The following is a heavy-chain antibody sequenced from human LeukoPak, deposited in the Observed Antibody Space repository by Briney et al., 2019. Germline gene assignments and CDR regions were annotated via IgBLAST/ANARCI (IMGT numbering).Heavy chain of an antibody. CDR1: GGSISSYY. CDR3: ASIKFGYCSSTSCPNWFDP. Sequence: SETLSLTCTVAGGSISSYYWSWIRQPAGKGLEWIGRIYTSGSTYYNPSLKSRVTMSVDTSKNQFSLKLSSVTAADTAVYYCASIKFGYCSSTSCPNWFDPWGQGTLVTVSS. CDR2: IYTSGST. D-gene: IGHD2-2*01. J-gene: IGHJ5*02. V-gene: IGHV4-4*07.